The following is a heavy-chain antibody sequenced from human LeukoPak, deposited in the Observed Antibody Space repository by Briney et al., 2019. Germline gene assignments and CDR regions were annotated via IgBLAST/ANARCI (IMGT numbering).Heavy chain of an antibody. J-gene: IGHJ4*02. Sequence: PGGSLRLSCAGSGFTFSNYAMTWVRQAPGKGLEWVSSVSGSGRNTFYPDSVEGRFTISSDNSKNTLYLQMNSLRAEDTAVYYCAKGDYYVDYYFDYWGQGALVTVSS. CDR2: VSGSGRNT. V-gene: IGHV3-23*01. CDR3: AKGDYYVDYYFDY. D-gene: IGHD3-22*01. CDR1: GFTFSNYA.